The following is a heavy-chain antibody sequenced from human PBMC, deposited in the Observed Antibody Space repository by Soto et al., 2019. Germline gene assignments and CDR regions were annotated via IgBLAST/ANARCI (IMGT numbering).Heavy chain of an antibody. D-gene: IGHD3-22*01. CDR3: VKDDGGYPSTAPH. Sequence: EVQLLASGGGLVQPGGSLRLSCAASGITISNYPMSWVLQATGKGLDWVSGISGSGDRTYYADSAKGRFTISKDISKNSLSLQLDNLGVEDTAVYFCVKDDGGYPSTAPHLGPGTLVTVSS. CDR1: GITISNYP. CDR2: ISGSGDRT. V-gene: IGHV3-23*01. J-gene: IGHJ1*01.